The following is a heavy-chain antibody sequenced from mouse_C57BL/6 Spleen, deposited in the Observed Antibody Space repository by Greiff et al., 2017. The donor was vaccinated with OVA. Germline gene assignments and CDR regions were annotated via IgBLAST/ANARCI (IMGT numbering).Heavy chain of an antibody. Sequence: QVQLQQSGAELARPGASVKMSCKASGYTFTSYTMHWVKQRPGQGLEWIGYINPSIGYTKYNQKFKDKATLTADKSSSTAYMQLSSLTSADSAVXYFASGSLITTVVATDWYFEVWGTGTTVTVSS. CDR2: INPSIGYT. J-gene: IGHJ1*03. CDR3: ASGSLITTVVATDWYFEV. CDR1: GYTFTSYT. V-gene: IGHV1-4*01. D-gene: IGHD1-1*01.